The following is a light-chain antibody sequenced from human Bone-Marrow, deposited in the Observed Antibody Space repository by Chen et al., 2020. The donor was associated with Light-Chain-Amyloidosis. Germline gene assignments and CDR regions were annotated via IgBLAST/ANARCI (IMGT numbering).Light chain of an antibody. V-gene: IGKV3D-15*01. CDR1: QSVSSN. Sequence: EIVMTQSPATLSVSPGERATLSCRASQSVSSNLAWYQQKPGQAPRLLIYDASNRATGIPARFSGSGSGTEFTLTISSLQSEDFAVYFCQQYNDWPLFGPGTKVDIK. CDR3: QQYNDWPL. J-gene: IGKJ3*01. CDR2: DAS.